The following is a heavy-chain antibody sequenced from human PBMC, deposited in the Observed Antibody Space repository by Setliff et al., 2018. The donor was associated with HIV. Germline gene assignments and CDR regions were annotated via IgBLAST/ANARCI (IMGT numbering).Heavy chain of an antibody. D-gene: IGHD5-12*01. J-gene: IGHJ4*02. CDR1: GGSASNSRYY. V-gene: IGHV4-39*07. CDR2: VNHNGNI. CDR3: ERGGQSSGYGIEL. Sequence: PSETLSLTCTVSGGSASNSRYYWNWIRQSPGKGLEWIVEVNHNGNINYNPSLKSRVTISVDTSKNQFSLKLNSVTAADTAMYYCERGGQSSGYGIELWGQGTLVTVS.